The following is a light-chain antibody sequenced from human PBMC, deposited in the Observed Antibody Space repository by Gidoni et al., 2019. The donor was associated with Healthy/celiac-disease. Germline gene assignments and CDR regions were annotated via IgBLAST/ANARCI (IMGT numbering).Light chain of an antibody. J-gene: IGKJ4*01. Sequence: EIVLPHSPGTLSLSPGERATLSCRASQSVSSSYLAWYQQKPGQAPRTLIDGASSRDTGIPDRVSGSGSGTDFTLTISRLEPEDFAVYYFQQYGSSPLTFGGGTKVEIK. CDR1: QSVSSSY. CDR2: GAS. CDR3: QQYGSSPLT. V-gene: IGKV3-20*01.